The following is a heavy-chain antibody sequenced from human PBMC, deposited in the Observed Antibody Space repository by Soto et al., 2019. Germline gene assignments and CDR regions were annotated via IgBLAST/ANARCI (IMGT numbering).Heavy chain of an antibody. D-gene: IGHD3-22*01. CDR2: IYYTGHT. V-gene: IGHV4-30-4*01. Sequence: QVQLQESGPGLVKPSQTLSLTCTVSGASISGGDYYWTWVRQPPGKGLEWIGSIYYTGHTYSNPPLESRLSISVDPSNNQFALRLTSVTAPDTAIYYCARATYDSSTYYLDYWGQGTLVTVSS. J-gene: IGHJ4*02. CDR3: ARATYDSSTYYLDY. CDR1: GASISGGDYY.